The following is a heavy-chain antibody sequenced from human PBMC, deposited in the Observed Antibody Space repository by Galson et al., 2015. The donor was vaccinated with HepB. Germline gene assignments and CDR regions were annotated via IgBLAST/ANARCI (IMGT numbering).Heavy chain of an antibody. J-gene: IGHJ4*02. CDR2: IYYSGST. V-gene: IGHV4-59*01. CDR1: GGSISSYY. D-gene: IGHD3-10*01. Sequence: LSLTCTVSGGSISSYYWSWIRQPPGKGLEWIGYIYYSGSTNYNPSLKSRVTISVDTSKNQFSLKLSSVTAADTAVYYCARTYMVRGVIPEYYFDYWGQGTLVTVSS. CDR3: ARTYMVRGVIPEYYFDY.